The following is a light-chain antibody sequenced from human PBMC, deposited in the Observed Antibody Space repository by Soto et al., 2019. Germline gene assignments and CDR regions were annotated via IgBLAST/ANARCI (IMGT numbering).Light chain of an antibody. CDR1: QDIRNF. Sequence: DIPMTQSPPSLSASVGDRVTITCRASQDIRNFVAWYQQKPGKAPKLLIYAASTLQSGVPSRFSGSGSGTDFTLTINSLQPEDVATYSCQKYSSVPVFGPGTKLEIK. V-gene: IGKV1-27*01. CDR2: AAS. CDR3: QKYSSVPV. J-gene: IGKJ3*01.